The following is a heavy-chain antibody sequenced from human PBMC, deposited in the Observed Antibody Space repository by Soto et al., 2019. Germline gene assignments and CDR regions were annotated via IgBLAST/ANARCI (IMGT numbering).Heavy chain of an antibody. Sequence: EVQLVESGGVLVQHGGSLRLSCAAAVFTFSIYEMNWVRQALGEGGEWVSYISSSGSTIYYADSVKGRFNSSIDHSKNSLYLQMNSMRAEDTALYYCARDYYVWRSYRPFEYWRQGTLV. CDR2: ISSSGSTI. V-gene: IGHV3-48*03. J-gene: IGHJ4*02. D-gene: IGHD3-16*02. CDR1: VFTFSIYE. CDR3: ARDYYVWRSYRPFEY.